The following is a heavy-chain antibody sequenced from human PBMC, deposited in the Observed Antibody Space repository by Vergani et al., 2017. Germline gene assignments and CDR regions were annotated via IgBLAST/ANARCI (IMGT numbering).Heavy chain of an antibody. J-gene: IGHJ1*01. V-gene: IGHV3-23*01. Sequence: EVQLLESGGDLVQPGGSLRLSCAASGFSFTTYAMSWVRQAPGKWLEWVSTINTNGDYTRYGDSVKGRFTISRDNSKSTLYLQMNSLRAEDTAIYYCATKSCGTPGCQIGYFREWGQGTLVTVSS. CDR2: INTNGDYT. D-gene: IGHD1-1*01. CDR3: ATKSCGTPGCQIGYFRE. CDR1: GFSFTTYA.